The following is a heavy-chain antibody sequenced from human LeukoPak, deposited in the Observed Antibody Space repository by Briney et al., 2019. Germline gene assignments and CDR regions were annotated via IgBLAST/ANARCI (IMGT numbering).Heavy chain of an antibody. CDR3: ASRGYYGSGSYNYYYYGMDV. D-gene: IGHD3-10*01. J-gene: IGHJ6*02. CDR2: ISYDGSNK. CDR1: GFTFSSYA. Sequence: GRSLRLSCAASGFTFSSYAMHWVRQAPGKGLEWVAVISYDGSNKYYADSVKGRFTISRDNSKNTLYLQMNSLRAEDTAVYYCASRGYYGSGSYNYYYYGMDVWGQGTTVTVSS. V-gene: IGHV3-30-3*01.